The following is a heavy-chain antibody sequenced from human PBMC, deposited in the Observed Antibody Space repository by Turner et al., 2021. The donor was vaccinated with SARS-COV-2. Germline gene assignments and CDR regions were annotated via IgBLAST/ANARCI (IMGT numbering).Heavy chain of an antibody. CDR3: AKQQGLYSNPMYYFDY. CDR1: GFTFSSYG. V-gene: IGHV3-30*18. Sequence: QVPLVESGGGVVQPGRSLRLSCAASGFTFSSYGMHWVRQAPGKGLEWVAVTSYDGSNKYDADSGKGRFTISRDNSKNTLYLQMNSLRAEDTAVYYCAKQQGLYSNPMYYFDYWGQGTLVTVSS. CDR2: TSYDGSNK. J-gene: IGHJ4*02. D-gene: IGHD4-4*01.